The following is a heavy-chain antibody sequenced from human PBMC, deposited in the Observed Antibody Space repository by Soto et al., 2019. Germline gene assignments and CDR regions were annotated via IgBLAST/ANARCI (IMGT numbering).Heavy chain of an antibody. V-gene: IGHV4-59*01. J-gene: IGHJ4*02. Sequence: SETLSLTCSVSGGSISCSYWSWIRQSPGKGLEWLGYVYYTGSTNYSPSLRSRVSISVDTSKNEFSLRLSSVTAADTAVYFCARSVAVPGAHIDYWGQGTQVTVSS. CDR2: VYYTGST. D-gene: IGHD6-19*01. CDR3: ARSVAVPGAHIDY. CDR1: GGSISCSY.